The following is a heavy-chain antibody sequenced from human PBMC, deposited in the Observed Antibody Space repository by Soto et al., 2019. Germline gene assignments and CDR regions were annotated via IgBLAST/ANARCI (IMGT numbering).Heavy chain of an antibody. D-gene: IGHD1-26*01. Sequence: QVQLVESGGGVVQPGRSLRLSCAASGFTFSSYGMHWVRQARGKGLEWVAVISYDGSNKYYADSVKGRFTISRDNAKNSLCLQQKSLRAEDTAVYDCARSAYSVGDLAYFDYWGQGTLVTVSS. CDR3: ARSAYSVGDLAYFDY. J-gene: IGHJ4*02. CDR2: ISYDGSNK. CDR1: GFTFSSYG. V-gene: IGHV3-30*03.